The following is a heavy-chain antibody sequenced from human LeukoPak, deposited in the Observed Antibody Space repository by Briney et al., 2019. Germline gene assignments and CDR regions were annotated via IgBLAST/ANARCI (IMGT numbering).Heavy chain of an antibody. D-gene: IGHD1-26*01. Sequence: SETLSLTCTVSGGSISSYYWSWIRQPPGKGLEWIAYIYYSGSTNYNPSLKSRVTISVDTSKNQFSLKLSSVTAADTAVYYCAREGPLSGSYPALDIWGQGTVVTVSS. J-gene: IGHJ3*02. CDR2: IYYSGST. CDR3: AREGPLSGSYPALDI. CDR1: GGSISSYY. V-gene: IGHV4-59*01.